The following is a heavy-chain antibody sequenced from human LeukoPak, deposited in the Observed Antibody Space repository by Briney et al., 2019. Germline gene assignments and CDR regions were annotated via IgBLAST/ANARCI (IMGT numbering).Heavy chain of an antibody. J-gene: IGHJ6*03. V-gene: IGHV3-23*01. Sequence: GGSLRLSCAASGFTFSSYGMSWVRQAPGKGLEWVSAISGSGGSTYYADSVKGRFTISRDNSKNTLYLQMNSLRAEDTAVYYCARDYPYSYYMNVWGNGTTVTVPS. CDR3: ARDYPYSYYMNV. D-gene: IGHD4-11*01. CDR1: GFTFSSYG. CDR2: ISGSGGST.